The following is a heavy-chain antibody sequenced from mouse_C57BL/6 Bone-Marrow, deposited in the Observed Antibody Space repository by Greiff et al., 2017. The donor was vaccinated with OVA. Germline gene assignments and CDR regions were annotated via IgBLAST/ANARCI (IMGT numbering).Heavy chain of an antibody. CDR3: ARRGDSGAY. J-gene: IGHJ3*01. CDR2: ILPGSGST. Sequence: QVQLKESGAELMKPGASVKLSCKATGYTFTGYWIEWVKQRPGHGLEWIGEILPGSGSTNYNEKFKGKATFTADTSSNTAYMQLNRLTTGGSAIYYWARRGDSGAYWGQGTLVTVSA. CDR1: GYTFTGYW. V-gene: IGHV1-9*01.